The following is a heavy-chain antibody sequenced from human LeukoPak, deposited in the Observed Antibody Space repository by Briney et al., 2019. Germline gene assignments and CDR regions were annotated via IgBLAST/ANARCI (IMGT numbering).Heavy chain of an antibody. CDR3: ATRYDDFWSGTTGQVDY. CDR2: IYYSGST. Sequence: SETLSLTCTVSGGSISSSSYYWGWIRQPPGKGLEWIGSIYYSGSTYYNPSLKSRVTISVDTSKNQFSLKLSSVTAADTAVYYCATRYDDFWSGTTGQVDYWGQGTLVTVSS. D-gene: IGHD3-3*01. CDR1: GGSISSSSYY. V-gene: IGHV4-39*01. J-gene: IGHJ4*02.